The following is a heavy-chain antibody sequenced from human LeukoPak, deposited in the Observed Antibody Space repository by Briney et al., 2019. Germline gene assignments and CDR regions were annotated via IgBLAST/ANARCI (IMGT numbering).Heavy chain of an antibody. CDR1: GGTFSSYA. Sequence: GASVKVSCKASGGTFSSYAISWVRQAPGQGLEWMGRIIPILGIANYAQKFQGRVTITADKSTSTAYMELSSLRSEDTAVYYCARDQAYSSSDDAFDIWGQGTMVTVSS. CDR2: IIPILGIA. J-gene: IGHJ3*02. V-gene: IGHV1-69*04. CDR3: ARDQAYSSSDDAFDI. D-gene: IGHD6-6*01.